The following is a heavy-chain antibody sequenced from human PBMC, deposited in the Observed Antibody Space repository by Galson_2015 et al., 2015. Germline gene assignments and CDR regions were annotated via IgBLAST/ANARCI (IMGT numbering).Heavy chain of an antibody. V-gene: IGHV3-48*01. CDR2: ISSSSTI. CDR3: ARDRPGISPFDY. D-gene: IGHD2/OR15-2a*01. J-gene: IGHJ4*02. Sequence: SLRLSCAASGFTFSTYSMNWVRQAPGKGLEWLSYISSSSTIYFAGSVKGRFTISRDNAKNTLYLQMNGLRAEDTAVYYCARDRPGISPFDYWGEGTLVTVSS. CDR1: GFTFSTYS.